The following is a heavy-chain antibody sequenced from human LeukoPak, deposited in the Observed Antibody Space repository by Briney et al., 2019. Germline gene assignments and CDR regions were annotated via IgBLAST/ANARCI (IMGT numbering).Heavy chain of an antibody. D-gene: IGHD4/OR15-4a*01. J-gene: IGHJ6*02. V-gene: IGHV3-30-3*01. CDR2: LSYDGGDK. CDR3: GKDLAGGALDV. Sequence: GGSLRLSCAASQFIFTYYAIHWVRQAPGKGLEWVTSLSYDGGDKHYADSVKGRFTVSRDSSKNTVYLQMNGLTTADTAVYHRGKDLAGGALDVWGQGTTVTVS. CDR1: QFIFTYYA.